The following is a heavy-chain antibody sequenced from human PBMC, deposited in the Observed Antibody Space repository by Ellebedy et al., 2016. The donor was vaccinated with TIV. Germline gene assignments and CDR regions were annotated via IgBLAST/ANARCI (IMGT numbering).Heavy chain of an antibody. Sequence: AASVKVSCKASGYTFTSYGISWVRQAPGQGLEWMGWNSAYNGNTNYAQKLQGRVTMTTDTSTSTAYMELRSLRSDDTAVYYCARVSELELQYYYYGMDVWGQGTTVTVSS. CDR2: NSAYNGNT. CDR3: ARVSELELQYYYYGMDV. J-gene: IGHJ6*02. CDR1: GYTFTSYG. V-gene: IGHV1-18*01. D-gene: IGHD1-7*01.